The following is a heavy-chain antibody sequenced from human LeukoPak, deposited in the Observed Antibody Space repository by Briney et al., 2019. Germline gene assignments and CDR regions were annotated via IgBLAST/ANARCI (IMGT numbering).Heavy chain of an antibody. Sequence: ASVKVSCKASGYTFSNYGISWVRQAPGQGLEWMGWISAYNGNTKYAQKFQGRVTMTEDTSTDTAYMELSSLRSEDTAVYYCATVVGCSGGSCYLPAYAFDIWGQGTMVTVSS. CDR3: ATVVGCSGGSCYLPAYAFDI. D-gene: IGHD2-15*01. CDR1: GYTFSNYG. CDR2: ISAYNGNT. J-gene: IGHJ3*02. V-gene: IGHV1-18*01.